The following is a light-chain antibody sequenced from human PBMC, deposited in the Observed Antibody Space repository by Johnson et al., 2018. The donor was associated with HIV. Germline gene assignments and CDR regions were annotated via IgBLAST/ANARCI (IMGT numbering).Light chain of an antibody. CDR3: GRWDDSLSTYV. CDR1: NSNIGNNY. V-gene: IGLV1-51*02. CDR2: ETN. J-gene: IGLJ1*01. Sequence: QSVLTQPPSVSAAPGQKVTISCSGSNSNIGNNYVSWYQQVPGTAPKLLIYETNKRPSGIPDRFSGSKSGTSATLGITGLQTGDEADYYCGRWDDSLSTYVFGTGTKVTVL.